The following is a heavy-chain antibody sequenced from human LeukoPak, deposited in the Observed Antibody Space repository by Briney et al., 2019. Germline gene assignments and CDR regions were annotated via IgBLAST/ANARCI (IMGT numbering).Heavy chain of an antibody. CDR2: ISSSSNYI. CDR3: AKESYGGNSDFDY. J-gene: IGHJ4*02. CDR1: GFTFSSYS. V-gene: IGHV3-21*04. Sequence: GGSLRLSCAASGFTFSSYSMNWVRQAPGKGLEWVSSISSSSNYIYYADSVKGRFTISRDNTKNSLYLQMNSLRAEDTAVYYCAKESYGGNSDFDYWGQGTLVTVSS. D-gene: IGHD4-23*01.